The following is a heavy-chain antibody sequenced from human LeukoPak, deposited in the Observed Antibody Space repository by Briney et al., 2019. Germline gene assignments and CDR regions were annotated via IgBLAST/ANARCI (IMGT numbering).Heavy chain of an antibody. CDR1: GYSISSGYY. CDR2: IYHSGST. J-gene: IGHJ4*02. Sequence: SETLSLTCTVSGYSISSGYYWGWVRQPPGKGLEWIGSIYHSGSTYYNPSLKSRLTISADTSKNQFSLRLSSVTAADTAVYYCVRVDNGGNYFDYWGQGTLVTVSS. V-gene: IGHV4-38-2*02. D-gene: IGHD4-23*01. CDR3: VRVDNGGNYFDY.